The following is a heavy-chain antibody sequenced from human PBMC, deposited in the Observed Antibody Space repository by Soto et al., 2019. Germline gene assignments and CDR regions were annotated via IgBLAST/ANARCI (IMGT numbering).Heavy chain of an antibody. CDR3: AIRYDSSGYLYYYGMDV. D-gene: IGHD3-22*01. Sequence: ASVKVSCKASGYTFTGYYMHWVRQAPGQGLEWMGWINPNSGGTNYAQKFQGWVTMTRDTSISTAYMELSRLRSDDTAVYYCAIRYDSSGYLYYYGMDVWGQGTTVTVSS. CDR1: GYTFTGYY. CDR2: INPNSGGT. V-gene: IGHV1-2*04. J-gene: IGHJ6*02.